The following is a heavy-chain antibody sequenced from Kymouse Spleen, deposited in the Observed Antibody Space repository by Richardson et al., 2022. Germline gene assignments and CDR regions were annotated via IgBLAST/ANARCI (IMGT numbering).Heavy chain of an antibody. J-gene: IGHJ5*02. Sequence: QVQLQQWGAGLLKPSETLSLTCAVYGGSFSGYYWSWIRQPPGKGLEWIGEINHSGSTNYNPSLKSRVTISVDTSKNQFSLKLSSVTAADTAVYYCARVYCSSTSCNWFDPWGQGTLVTVSS. V-gene: IGHV4-34*01. D-gene: IGHD2-2*02. CDR1: GGSFSGYY. CDR3: ARVYCSSTSCNWFDP. CDR2: INHSGST.